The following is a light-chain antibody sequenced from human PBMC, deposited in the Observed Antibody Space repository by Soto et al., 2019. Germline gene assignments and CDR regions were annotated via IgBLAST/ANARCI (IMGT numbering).Light chain of an antibody. V-gene: IGKV3-11*01. CDR1: QSVSTF. CDR2: DAS. J-gene: IGKJ2*01. Sequence: EIVLTQSPATLSLSPGERATLSCRASQSVSTFLAWYQQNPGQAPRLLIYDASNRATGIPARFSGSGSGTDFTLTSSSLEPEDCAVYYCQQRSSWPPGYTFGQGTKLEIK. CDR3: QQRSSWPPGYT.